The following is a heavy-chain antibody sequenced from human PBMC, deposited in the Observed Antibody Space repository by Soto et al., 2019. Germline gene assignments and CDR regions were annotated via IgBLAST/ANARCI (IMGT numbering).Heavy chain of an antibody. J-gene: IGHJ5*02. CDR1: GGSISGFY. Sequence: ASETLSLTCSVSGGSISGFYWSWIRQSPGKGLEWIAYIYSSGSTNYNPSLKSRATISVDTSKNHFSLKLTSVTAADTAVYYCAKTSTAANRNWFDPWGQGTLVTVSS. V-gene: IGHV4-59*01. CDR2: IYSSGST. D-gene: IGHD6-13*01. CDR3: AKTSTAANRNWFDP.